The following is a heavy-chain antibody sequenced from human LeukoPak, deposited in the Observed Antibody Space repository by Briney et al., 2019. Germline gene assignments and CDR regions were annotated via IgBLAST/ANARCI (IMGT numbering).Heavy chain of an antibody. Sequence: GGSLRLSCAASGFTFINAWMAWVRQAPGKGLEWVGRIKAKAHGGTIEYAAPVKGRFTISRDDSKNTLYLQMNSLKTEDTAVYYCTTDGVGVEGATYNNWGQGTLVSVSS. J-gene: IGHJ4*02. CDR2: IKAKAHGGTI. CDR1: GFTFINAW. CDR3: TTDGVGVEGATYNN. V-gene: IGHV3-15*01. D-gene: IGHD1-26*01.